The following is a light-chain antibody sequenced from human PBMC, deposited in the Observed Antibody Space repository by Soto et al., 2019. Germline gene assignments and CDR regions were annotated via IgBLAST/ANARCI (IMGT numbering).Light chain of an antibody. CDR3: MQALQTPIT. J-gene: IGKJ5*01. V-gene: IGKV2-28*01. Sequence: DIVMTQSPLSLPVTPGEPASISCRSSQSLLHSNGYTFLDWYLQKPGQSPQVLIFLGSNRDSGVPDRFSGSGSGTDFTLKISRVEAEDVGLYYCMQALQTPITFGQGTRLEIK. CDR1: QSLLHSNGYTF. CDR2: LGS.